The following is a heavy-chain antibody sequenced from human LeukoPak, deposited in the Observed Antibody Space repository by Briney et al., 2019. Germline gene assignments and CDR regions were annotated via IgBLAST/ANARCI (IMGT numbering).Heavy chain of an antibody. CDR1: GFTFSSYS. D-gene: IGHD6-13*01. CDR2: TSSSSSTI. J-gene: IGHJ5*02. CDR3: AREGDSSSVGWFDP. Sequence: PGGSLRLSCAASGFTFSSYSMNWVRQAPGKGLEWVSYTSSSSSTIYYADSVKGRFTISRDNAKNSLYLQMNSLRAEDTAVYYCAREGDSSSVGWFDPWGQGTLVTVSS. V-gene: IGHV3-48*01.